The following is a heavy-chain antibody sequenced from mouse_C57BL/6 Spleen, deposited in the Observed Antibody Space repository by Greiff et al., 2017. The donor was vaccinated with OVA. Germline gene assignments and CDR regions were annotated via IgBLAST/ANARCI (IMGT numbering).Heavy chain of an antibody. V-gene: IGHV5-17*01. D-gene: IGHD2-2*01. CDR1: GFTFSDYG. Sequence: EVKLQESGGGLVKPGGSLKLSCAASGFTFSDYGMHWVRQAPEKGLEWVAYISSGSSTIYYADTVKGRFTISRDNAKNTLFLQMTSLSAEDTAMYYCARRKTMVTLDYWGQGTTLTVSS. J-gene: IGHJ2*01. CDR2: ISSGSSTI. CDR3: ARRKTMVTLDY.